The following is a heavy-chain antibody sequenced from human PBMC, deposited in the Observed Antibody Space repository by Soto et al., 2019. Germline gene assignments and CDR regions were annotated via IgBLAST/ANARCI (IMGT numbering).Heavy chain of an antibody. J-gene: IGHJ3*02. V-gene: IGHV3-48*03. Sequence: GGSLRLSCVASGFDFRRYEMTWVRQAPGKGLEWVSNIRANDEGIYYADSVKGRVSVSRDNAKNSLFLEMNSLRVDDTAVYYCARETLRDAIDIWGQGTMVTVSS. CDR3: ARETLRDAIDI. CDR1: GFDFRRYE. CDR2: IRANDEGI.